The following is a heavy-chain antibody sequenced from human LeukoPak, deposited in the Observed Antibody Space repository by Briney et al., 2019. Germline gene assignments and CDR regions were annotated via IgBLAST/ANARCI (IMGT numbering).Heavy chain of an antibody. CDR2: ISPSSSTI. CDR1: GFTLSGYG. V-gene: IGHV3-48*02. J-gene: IGHJ3*01. CDR3: ARATPFDV. Sequence: PGGSLRLSCVASGFTLSGYGMNWVRQAPGKGLEWVSYISPSSSTIYYADSVKGRFTISRDSAKNSLYLQMNSLRDEDTAVYYCARATPFDVWGQGTMVTVSS.